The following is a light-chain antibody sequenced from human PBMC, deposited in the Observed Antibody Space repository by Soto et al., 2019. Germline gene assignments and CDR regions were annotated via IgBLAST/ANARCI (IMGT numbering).Light chain of an antibody. CDR3: QQSYSTLLT. CDR2: AAS. V-gene: IGKV1-39*01. Sequence: DIQMTQSPSPLSASVGDRVTITCRASQSISSYLNWYQQKPGKAPKLLIYAASSLQSGVPSRFSGSGSGTDFTLAICSLQPEDFATYYCQQSYSTLLTFGGGTKVDIK. J-gene: IGKJ4*01. CDR1: QSISSY.